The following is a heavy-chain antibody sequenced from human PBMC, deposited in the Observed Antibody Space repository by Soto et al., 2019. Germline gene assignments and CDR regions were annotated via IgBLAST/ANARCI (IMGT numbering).Heavy chain of an antibody. Sequence: TGGSLRLSCAASGFTFSSYAMSWVRQAPGKGLEWVSAISGSGGSTYYADSVKGRFTISRDNSKNTLYLQMNSLRAEDTAVYYCAKDAGYYYGSGENWFDPWGQGTLVTVSS. J-gene: IGHJ5*02. V-gene: IGHV3-23*01. CDR3: AKDAGYYYGSGENWFDP. CDR1: GFTFSSYA. D-gene: IGHD3-10*01. CDR2: ISGSGGST.